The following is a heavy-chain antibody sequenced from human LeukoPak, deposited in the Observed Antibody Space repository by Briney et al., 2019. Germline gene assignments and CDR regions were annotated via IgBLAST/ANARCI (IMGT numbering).Heavy chain of an antibody. J-gene: IGHJ4*02. CDR1: GFTFSSYA. CDR2: ISGSGGST. V-gene: IGHV3-23*01. Sequence: PGGSLRLSRAASGFTFSSYAMSWVRQAPGKGLEWVSAISGSGGSTYYADSVKGRFTISRDNAKNSLSLQMNSLRAEDTAVYYCARDNDSSGSYFYWGQGTLVTVSS. D-gene: IGHD3-22*01. CDR3: ARDNDSSGSYFY.